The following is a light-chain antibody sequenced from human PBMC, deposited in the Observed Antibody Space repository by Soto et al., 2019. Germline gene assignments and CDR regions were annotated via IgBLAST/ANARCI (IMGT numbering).Light chain of an antibody. CDR1: QVIRND. Sequence: AIQMTQSPSSLSASVGDRVTITCRASQVIRNDLGWYQQKPGKAPKLLIYAASTLQSGVPSRFSGSGSGTDFALTISSLQPEDFATYYCLQDYNSPLTFGQGTKVEIK. J-gene: IGKJ1*01. CDR3: LQDYNSPLT. CDR2: AAS. V-gene: IGKV1-6*01.